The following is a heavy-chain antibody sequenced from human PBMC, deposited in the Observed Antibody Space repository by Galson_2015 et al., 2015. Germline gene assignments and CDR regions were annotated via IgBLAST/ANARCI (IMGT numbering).Heavy chain of an antibody. D-gene: IGHD3-10*01. Sequence: SVKVSCKASGGTFSSYAICWVRQAPGQGLEWMGGIIPIFGTANYAQKFQGRVTITADESTSTAYMELSSLRSEDTAVYYCARDRGMSYYYYYMDVWGKGTTVTVSS. V-gene: IGHV1-69*13. CDR1: GGTFSSYA. CDR3: ARDRGMSYYYYYMDV. CDR2: IIPIFGTA. J-gene: IGHJ6*03.